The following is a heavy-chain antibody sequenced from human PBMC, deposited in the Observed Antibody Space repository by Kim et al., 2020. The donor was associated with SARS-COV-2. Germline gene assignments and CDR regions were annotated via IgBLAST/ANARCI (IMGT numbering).Heavy chain of an antibody. V-gene: IGHV3-23*01. Sequence: TYYDDSVKGRFTLSKDTSQNTLYLQMNSRRAEDPAIYYCAQDWGGHTAGGYWGQGTLVTVSS. CDR2: T. D-gene: IGHD5-18*01. CDR3: AQDWGGHTAGGY. J-gene: IGHJ4*02.